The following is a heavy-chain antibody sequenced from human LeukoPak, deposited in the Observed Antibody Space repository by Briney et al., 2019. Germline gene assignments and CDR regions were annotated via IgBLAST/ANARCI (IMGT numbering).Heavy chain of an antibody. CDR1: GFTFSSYA. CDR3: AKDATLSGYFDY. V-gene: IGHV3-30-3*01. D-gene: IGHD3-10*01. Sequence: PGGSLRLSCAASGFTFSSYAMHWVRQAPGKGLEWVAVISYDGSNKYYADSVKGRFTISRDNSKNTLYLQMNSLRAEDTAVYYCAKDATLSGYFDYWGQGTLVTVSS. CDR2: ISYDGSNK. J-gene: IGHJ4*02.